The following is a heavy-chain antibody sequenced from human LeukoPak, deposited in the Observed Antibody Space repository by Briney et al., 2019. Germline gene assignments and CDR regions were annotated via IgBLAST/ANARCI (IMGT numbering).Heavy chain of an antibody. D-gene: IGHD3-10*02. V-gene: IGHV3-74*01. Sequence: HPGGSLRLSCAASGFTFSHYWMHWVRQAPGKGLVWVSRIDSDGSSARYADSVKGRFTISRDNAKDTLYLQMNSLRDEDTAVYYCARDTMLGMGNPWGQGTLVTVSS. CDR1: GFTFSHYW. CDR3: ARDTMLGMGNP. CDR2: IDSDGSSA. J-gene: IGHJ5*02.